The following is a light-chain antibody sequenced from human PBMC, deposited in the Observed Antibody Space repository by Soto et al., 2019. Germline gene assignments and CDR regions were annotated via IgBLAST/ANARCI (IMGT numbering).Light chain of an antibody. J-gene: IGKJ1*01. Sequence: DIQMTQSPSSLSASVGDRVTITCRASQSISSYLNWYQQKPGKAPKLLIYAASSLQSGVPSRLSGSGSGTDFTLTISSLQPEDFETYYCQQSYSTPRTFGQGTKVDI. CDR3: QQSYSTPRT. CDR1: QSISSY. CDR2: AAS. V-gene: IGKV1-39*01.